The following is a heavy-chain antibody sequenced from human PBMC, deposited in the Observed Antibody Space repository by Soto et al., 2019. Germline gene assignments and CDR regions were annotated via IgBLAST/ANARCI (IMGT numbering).Heavy chain of an antibody. J-gene: IGHJ6*02. D-gene: IGHD2-15*01. Sequence: SETLSLTCTVSGDSTRSYYWSWIRQPPGKGLEWIGYISYTGSTHYNPSLKSRVTISADTSKDQFSLKLSSVTTADTALYYCAREGVAAPYYYYGMDVWGQGSTVTVSS. CDR1: GDSTRSYY. V-gene: IGHV4-59*01. CDR2: ISYTGST. CDR3: AREGVAAPYYYYGMDV.